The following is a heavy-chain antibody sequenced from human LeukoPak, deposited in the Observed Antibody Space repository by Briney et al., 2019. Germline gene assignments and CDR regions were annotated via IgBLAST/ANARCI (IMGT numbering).Heavy chain of an antibody. CDR2: INPKSGGT. CDR1: GYTFTGYY. CDR3: VRDAIAAAGTGG. V-gene: IGHV1-2*02. Sequence: GASVKVSCKASGYTFTGYYMHWVRQAPGQGLEWMGWINPKSGGTNYAQNFRGRVTMTRDTSISTAYMELSGLRSDDRAVYYCVRDAIAAAGTGGWGQGTLVTVSS. J-gene: IGHJ4*02. D-gene: IGHD6-13*01.